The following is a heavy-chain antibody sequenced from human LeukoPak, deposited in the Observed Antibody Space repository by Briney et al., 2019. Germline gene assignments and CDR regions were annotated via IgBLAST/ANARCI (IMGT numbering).Heavy chain of an antibody. CDR1: GFSFSNNY. CDR2: IYSGGDK. J-gene: IGHJ4*02. Sequence: GGSLRLSCAASGFSFSNNYMSWVRQAPGKGLEWVSLIYSGGDKRYAASVKGRSTISRDNSKNTLYLQMDSLRVEDTAVYYCGGYSSLDHWGQGTLVTVSS. V-gene: IGHV3-53*01. D-gene: IGHD3-22*01. CDR3: GGYSSLDH.